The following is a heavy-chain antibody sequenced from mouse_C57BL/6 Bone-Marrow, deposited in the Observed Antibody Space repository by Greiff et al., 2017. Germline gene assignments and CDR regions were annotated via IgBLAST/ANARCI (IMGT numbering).Heavy chain of an antibody. CDR2: INPNNGGT. Sequence: VQLQQSGPELVKPGASVKISCKASGYKFTDYYMNWVKQSHGKSLEWIGDINPNNGGTSYNQQFKGKATLTVDKSSSTAYMELRSLTSEDSAVYYGARSMDGYDYAMDYWGQGTAVNVSS. D-gene: IGHD2-2*01. CDR1: GYKFTDYY. J-gene: IGHJ4*01. CDR3: ARSMDGYDYAMDY. V-gene: IGHV1-26*01.